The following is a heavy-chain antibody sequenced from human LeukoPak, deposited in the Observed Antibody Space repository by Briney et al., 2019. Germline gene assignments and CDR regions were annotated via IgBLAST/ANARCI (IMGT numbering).Heavy chain of an antibody. CDR3: ARDKAPPGGYRGYETKWFDP. D-gene: IGHD5-12*01. CDR1: GFTFSSYW. CDR2: IRPGGTEK. V-gene: IGHV3-7*01. Sequence: RESLRLSCTGSGFTFSSYWMGWVRQVPGKGLEWVANIRPGGTEKSYRASLKGRFTISRDNAKNSLYLQMTSLRAEDTAVYYCARDKAPPGGYRGYETKWFDPWGQGTLVTVSS. J-gene: IGHJ5*02.